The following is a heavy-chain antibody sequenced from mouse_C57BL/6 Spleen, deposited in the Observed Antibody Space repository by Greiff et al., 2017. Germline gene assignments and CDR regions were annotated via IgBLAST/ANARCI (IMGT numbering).Heavy chain of an antibody. D-gene: IGHD2-10*02. V-gene: IGHV1-18*01. CDR3: ARGGYGNLRMDY. CDR1: GYTFTDYN. Sequence: DVKLQESGPELVKPGASVKIPCKASGYTFTDYNMDWVKQSHGKSLEWIGDINPNNGGTIYNQKFKGKATLTVDKSSSTAYMELRSLTSEDTAVYYCARGGYGNLRMDYWGQGTSVTVSS. J-gene: IGHJ4*01. CDR2: INPNNGGT.